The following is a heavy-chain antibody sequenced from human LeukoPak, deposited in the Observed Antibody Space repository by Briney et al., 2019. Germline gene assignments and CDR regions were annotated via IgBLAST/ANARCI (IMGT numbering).Heavy chain of an antibody. CDR2: IYYSGST. Sequence: PSETLSLTCTVSGGSISSYYWSWIRQPPGKGLEWIGYIYYSGSTNYNPSLKSRVTISVDTSKNQFSLKLSSVTAADTAVYYCAGDGAGYCSGGSCPEYFQHWGQGTLVTVSS. V-gene: IGHV4-59*12. D-gene: IGHD2-15*01. CDR1: GGSISSYY. CDR3: AGDGAGYCSGGSCPEYFQH. J-gene: IGHJ1*01.